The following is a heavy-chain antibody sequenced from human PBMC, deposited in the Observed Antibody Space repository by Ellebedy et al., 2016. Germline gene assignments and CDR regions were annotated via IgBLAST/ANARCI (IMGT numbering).Heavy chain of an antibody. J-gene: IGHJ4*02. D-gene: IGHD1-7*01. CDR3: ARHNRGYNWNYGLSDY. Sequence: SETLSLTXAVYGGSFSGYYWSWIRQPPGKGLEWIGEINHSGSTNYNPSLKSRVTISVDTSKNQFSLKLSSVTAADTAVYYCARHNRGYNWNYGLSDYWGQGTLVTVSS. CDR1: GGSFSGYY. V-gene: IGHV4-34*01. CDR2: INHSGST.